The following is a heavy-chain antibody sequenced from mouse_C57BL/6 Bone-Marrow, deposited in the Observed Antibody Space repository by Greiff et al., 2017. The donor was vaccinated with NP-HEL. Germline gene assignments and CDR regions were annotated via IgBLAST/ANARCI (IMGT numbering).Heavy chain of an antibody. J-gene: IGHJ3*01. CDR3: TSPDYYGSSRFAY. CDR2: IYPGNSDT. CDR1: GYTFTSYW. D-gene: IGHD1-1*01. Sequence: EVQLQQSGTVLARPGASVKMSCKTSGYTFTSYWMHWVKQRPGQGLEWIGAIYPGNSDTSYNQKFKGKAKLTAVTSASTAYMELSSLTNEDSAVYYCTSPDYYGSSRFAYWGQGTLVTVSA. V-gene: IGHV1-5*01.